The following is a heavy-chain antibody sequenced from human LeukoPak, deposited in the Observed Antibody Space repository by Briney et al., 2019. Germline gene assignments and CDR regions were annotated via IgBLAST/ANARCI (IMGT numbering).Heavy chain of an antibody. V-gene: IGHV3-48*03. CDR2: ISSDASTI. Sequence: PGGSLRLSCAASGFTFRSYEMNWVRRAPGKGLEWISYISSDASTIYYADSVRGRFTVSRDNAQSSLYLQMSSLRAEDTAVYYCARVYSSGWSRDFDYWGQGTLVTVSS. D-gene: IGHD6-19*01. CDR1: GFTFRSYE. CDR3: ARVYSSGWSRDFDY. J-gene: IGHJ4*02.